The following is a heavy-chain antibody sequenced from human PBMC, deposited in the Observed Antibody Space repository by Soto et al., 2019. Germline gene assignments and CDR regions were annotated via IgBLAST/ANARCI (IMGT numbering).Heavy chain of an antibody. Sequence: QVQLQQSGPGLVKPSQTLSLTCAISGDRVSSNSAALNWIRQSPSRGLEWLGRTYYRSTWFTDYAVSVKSRITVNPDTSKNQLSLQLNSVTPEDTAVYYCARDDIAVVRYGMDVWGQGTTVTVSS. CDR1: GDRVSSNSAA. D-gene: IGHD6-19*01. V-gene: IGHV6-1*01. CDR2: TYYRSTWFT. J-gene: IGHJ6*02. CDR3: ARDDIAVVRYGMDV.